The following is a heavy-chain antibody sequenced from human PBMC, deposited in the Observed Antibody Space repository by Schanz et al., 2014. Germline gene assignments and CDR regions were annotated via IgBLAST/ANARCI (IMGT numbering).Heavy chain of an antibody. CDR2: IWYDGSNE. D-gene: IGHD1-26*01. Sequence: VQLVESGGGLVQPGRSLRLSCAASGFTFSNHGMHWVRQSPGKGLEWVALIWYDGSNEYYADSVKGRFTISRDNSKNTLYLQMNNLRAEDTAVYYCARDRVGASSYFGYWGQGTLGTVSS. V-gene: IGHV3-33*08. CDR3: ARDRVGASSYFGY. J-gene: IGHJ4*02. CDR1: GFTFSNHG.